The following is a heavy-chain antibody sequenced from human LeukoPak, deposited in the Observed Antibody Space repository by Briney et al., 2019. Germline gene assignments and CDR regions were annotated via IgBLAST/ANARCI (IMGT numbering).Heavy chain of an antibody. D-gene: IGHD3-22*01. Sequence: GGSLRLSCAASGFTFSSYAMSWVRQAPGKGLEWVSAISGSGGSTYYADSVKGRFTISRDNSKNTLYLQMNSLRAEDTAVYYCAKADYYDSSGYLMGYWGQGTLVTVSS. CDR3: AKADYYDSSGYLMGY. CDR1: GFTFSSYA. V-gene: IGHV3-23*01. J-gene: IGHJ4*02. CDR2: ISGSGGST.